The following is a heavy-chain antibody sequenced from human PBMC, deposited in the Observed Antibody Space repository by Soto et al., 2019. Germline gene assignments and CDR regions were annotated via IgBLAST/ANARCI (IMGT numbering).Heavy chain of an antibody. CDR2: INAGNGNT. CDR3: ARAKGGRTYYYYSSGYTTFGTLDY. D-gene: IGHD3-22*01. CDR1: GYTFTSYA. Sequence: ASVKVSCKASGYTFTSYAMHWVRQAPGQRLEWMGWINAGNGNTKYSQKFQGRVTITRDTSASTAYMELSSLRSEDTAVYYCARAKGGRTYYYYSSGYTTFGTLDYCGQGTLVTVSS. V-gene: IGHV1-3*01. J-gene: IGHJ4*02.